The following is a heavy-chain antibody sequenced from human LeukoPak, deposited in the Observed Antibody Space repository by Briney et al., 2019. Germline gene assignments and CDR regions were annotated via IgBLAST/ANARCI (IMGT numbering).Heavy chain of an antibody. CDR2: ISYDGSNK. J-gene: IGHJ4*02. CDR3: AKVPYSSFFYFDY. Sequence: GGSLRLSCAASGFTFSSYGMHWVRQAPGKGLEWVAVISYDGSNKYYADSVKGRFTISRDNSKNTLYLQMNSLRAEDTAVYYCAKVPYSSFFYFDYWGQGTLVTVSS. D-gene: IGHD6-6*01. V-gene: IGHV3-30*18. CDR1: GFTFSSYG.